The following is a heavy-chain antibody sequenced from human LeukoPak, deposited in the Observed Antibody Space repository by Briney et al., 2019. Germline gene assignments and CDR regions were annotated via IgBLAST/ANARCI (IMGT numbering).Heavy chain of an antibody. D-gene: IGHD2-2*01. J-gene: IGHJ4*02. Sequence: ASVKVSCKASGYTFTGYYMHWVRQAPGQGLEWMGWINPNSGGTNYAQKFQGGVTMTRDTSISTAYMELSRLRSDDTAVYYCARDPYCSSTSCLAFDYWGQGTLVTVSS. V-gene: IGHV1-2*02. CDR1: GYTFTGYY. CDR3: ARDPYCSSTSCLAFDY. CDR2: INPNSGGT.